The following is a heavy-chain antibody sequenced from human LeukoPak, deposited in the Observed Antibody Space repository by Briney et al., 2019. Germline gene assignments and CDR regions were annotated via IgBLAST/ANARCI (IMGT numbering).Heavy chain of an antibody. CDR2: LYYSGTTT. D-gene: IGHD3-10*01. Sequence: SETLSLTCTVSGGSLSNYYWSWIRQSPGKTLEWIGYLYYSGTTTNYNPSLKSRVTISIDTSKNQFSLKLSSVTAADTAVYYCARHPRITMVRGFYYYYMDVWGKGTTVTISS. V-gene: IGHV4-59*08. CDR3: ARHPRITMVRGFYYYYMDV. J-gene: IGHJ6*03. CDR1: GGSLSNYY.